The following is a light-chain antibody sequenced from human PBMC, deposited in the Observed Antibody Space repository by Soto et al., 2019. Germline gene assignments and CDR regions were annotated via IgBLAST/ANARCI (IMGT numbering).Light chain of an antibody. V-gene: IGLV2-11*01. Sequence: QSALTQPRSVSGSPGQSVTISCTRTSSDVGSYNYISWYQQHPGKAPKIIMYDSDVRQRPSGVPDRFSGSKSGNTASLTISGLQAEDEADYYCCSYADTYVVFGGGTQLTVL. CDR1: SSDVGSYNY. CDR3: CSYADTYVV. CDR2: DVR. J-gene: IGLJ2*01.